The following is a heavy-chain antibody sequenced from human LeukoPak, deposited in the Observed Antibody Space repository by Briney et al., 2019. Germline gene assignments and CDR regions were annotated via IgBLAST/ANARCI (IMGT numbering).Heavy chain of an antibody. J-gene: IGHJ5*02. Sequence: ASVKVSCKASGYTFTGYYMHWVRQAPGQGLEWMGWINPNSGGTNYAQKLQGRVTMTRDTSISTAYMELSRLRSDDTAVYYCARDEAAAGYFDPWGQGTLVTVSS. CDR3: ARDEAAAGYFDP. D-gene: IGHD6-13*01. CDR2: INPNSGGT. V-gene: IGHV1-2*02. CDR1: GYTFTGYY.